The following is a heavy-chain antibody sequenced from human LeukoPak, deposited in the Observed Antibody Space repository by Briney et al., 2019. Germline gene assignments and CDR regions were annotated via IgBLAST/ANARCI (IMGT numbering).Heavy chain of an antibody. D-gene: IGHD2-8*01. Sequence: SETLSLTCAVYGGSFSGYSWNWIRQPPGKGLEWIGEINHSGSTNHNPSLKRRVTISVDTSKNQISLKLSSVTAADTAVYYCARATNYSFDYWGQGNLVTVSS. CDR2: INHSGST. J-gene: IGHJ4*02. CDR3: ARATNYSFDY. V-gene: IGHV4-34*01. CDR1: GGSFSGYS.